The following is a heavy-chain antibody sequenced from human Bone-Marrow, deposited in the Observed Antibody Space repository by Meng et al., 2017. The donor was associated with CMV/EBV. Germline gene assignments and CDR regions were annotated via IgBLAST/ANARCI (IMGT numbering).Heavy chain of an antibody. V-gene: IGHV4-34*01. CDR2: INHSGST. J-gene: IGHJ5*02. D-gene: IGHD3-22*01. CDR3: ARVHYYKIVVVIYNCFDP. CDR1: GGSFSGYY. Sequence: SETLSLTCAVYGGSFSGYYWSWIRQPPGKGLEWIGEINHSGSTNYNPSLKSRVTISVDTSKNQFSLKLSSVTAADTAVYYCARVHYYKIVVVIYNCFDPWGQGTLVTVSS.